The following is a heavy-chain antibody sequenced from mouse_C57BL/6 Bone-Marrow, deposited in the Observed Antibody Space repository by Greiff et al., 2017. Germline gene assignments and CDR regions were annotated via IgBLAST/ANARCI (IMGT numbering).Heavy chain of an antibody. CDR1: GFTFSDYY. J-gene: IGHJ2*01. V-gene: IGHV5-16*01. Sequence: EVKVVESEGGLVQPGSSMKLSCTAPGFTFSDYYMAWVRQVPEKGLEWVANINYDGSSTYYLDSLKSRFIISRDNAKNILYLQMSSLKSEDTATYYCARGYDDYFDYWGQGTTRTVSS. CDR3: ARGYDDYFDY. CDR2: INYDGSST. D-gene: IGHD2-12*01.